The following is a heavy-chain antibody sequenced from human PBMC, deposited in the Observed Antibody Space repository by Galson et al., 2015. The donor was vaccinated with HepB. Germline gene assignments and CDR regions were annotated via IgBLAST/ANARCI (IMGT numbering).Heavy chain of an antibody. J-gene: IGHJ4*02. CDR2: ISSSSTTI. CDR3: ARERGSIFSQLYYFDY. Sequence: SLRLSCAASGFTFNGYSMSWVRQAPGKGLEWLSYISSSSTTIYYADSVKGRFTISRDNAKSSLYLQMNSLRAEDTAVYYCARERGSIFSQLYYFDYWGQGALVTVSS. D-gene: IGHD3-16*01. V-gene: IGHV3-48*04. CDR1: GFTFNGYS.